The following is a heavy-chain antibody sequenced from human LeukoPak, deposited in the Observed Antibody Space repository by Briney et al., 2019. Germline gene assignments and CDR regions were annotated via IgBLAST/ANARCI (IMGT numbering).Heavy chain of an antibody. CDR3: ARHPPSSPFDY. D-gene: IGHD6-13*01. CDR2: IHTSGTT. V-gene: IGHV4-4*09. Sequence: SETLSLTCTVSGGSISSYYWSWIRQPPGKGLEWIAYIHTSGTTNYNPSLKSRVTISVDTSKNRLSLRLSSVTAPDTAVYYCARHPPSSPFDYWGQGTLVTVSS. CDR1: GGSISSYY. J-gene: IGHJ4*02.